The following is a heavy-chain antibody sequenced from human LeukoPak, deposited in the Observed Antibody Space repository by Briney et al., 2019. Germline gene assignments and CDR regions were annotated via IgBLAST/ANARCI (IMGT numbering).Heavy chain of an antibody. CDR1: GYTFTGYY. J-gene: IGHJ4*02. CDR2: INPNSGGT. V-gene: IGHV1-2*06. CDR3: ARVTTSRGAALYY. Sequence: ASVKVSCKASGYTFTGYYMHWVRQAPGQGLEWMGRINPNSGGTNYAQKFQGRVTMTRDTSNSTAYMELSRLRSDDTAVYYCARVTTSRGAALYYWGQGTLVTVSS. D-gene: IGHD6-6*01.